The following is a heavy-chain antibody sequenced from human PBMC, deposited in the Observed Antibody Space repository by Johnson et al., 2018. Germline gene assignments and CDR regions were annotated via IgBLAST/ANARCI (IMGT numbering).Heavy chain of an antibody. CDR2: FYNSETT. D-gene: IGHD5-18*01. CDR1: GGSISDYY. J-gene: IGHJ4*01. V-gene: IGHV4-59*01. CDR3: AKGGYSYGYDINY. Sequence: QVQLQESGPGLVKPSETLSLTCIVSGGSISDYYCSWIRQPPGKGLEWIGYFYNSETTHPNPSLKSRVTMSVDTSKHQFSLKLTSVTAEDTAVYYCAKGGYSYGYDINYWGHGTLVTVSS.